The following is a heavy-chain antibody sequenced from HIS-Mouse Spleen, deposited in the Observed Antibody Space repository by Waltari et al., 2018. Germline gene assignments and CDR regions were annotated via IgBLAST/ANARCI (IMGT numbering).Heavy chain of an antibody. Sequence: QLQLQESGPGLVKPSETLSLTCTVSGGSISRISFYCAWSRPPHGKGLEWIGSIYYSGSTYYNPSLKSRVTISVDTSKNQFSLKLSSVTAADTAVYYCAREIPYSSSWYDWYFDLWGRGTLVTVSS. J-gene: IGHJ2*01. CDR3: AREIPYSSSWYDWYFDL. D-gene: IGHD6-13*01. V-gene: IGHV4-39*07. CDR1: GGSISRISFY. CDR2: IYYSGST.